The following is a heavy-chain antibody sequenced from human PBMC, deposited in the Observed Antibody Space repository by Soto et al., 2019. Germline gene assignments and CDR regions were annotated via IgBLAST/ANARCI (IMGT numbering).Heavy chain of an antibody. Sequence: PSETLSLTCAVSGGSISSGGYSWSWIRQPPGKGLEWIGYIYHSGSTCYNPSLKSRVTISVDRSKNQFSLKLSSVTAADTAVYYCARATYYYDSSGYYYVGYFDHWGQGTLVTVSS. CDR1: GGSISSGGYS. V-gene: IGHV4-30-2*01. CDR3: ARATYYYDSSGYYYVGYFDH. D-gene: IGHD3-22*01. J-gene: IGHJ4*02. CDR2: IYHSGST.